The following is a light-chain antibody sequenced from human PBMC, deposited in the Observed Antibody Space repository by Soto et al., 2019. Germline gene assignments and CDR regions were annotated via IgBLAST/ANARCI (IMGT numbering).Light chain of an antibody. CDR1: SSNIGDNY. Sequence: QSVLTQPPSVSAAPGQQVTISCSGSSSNIGDNYVSWYQHLPGTAPKLVVYDNDRRPSAIPGRFSGSKSGTSATLVIAGLQTGDEADYYCCSFAGSYSYVFGTGTKVTVL. CDR3: CSFAGSYSYV. V-gene: IGLV1-51*01. J-gene: IGLJ1*01. CDR2: DND.